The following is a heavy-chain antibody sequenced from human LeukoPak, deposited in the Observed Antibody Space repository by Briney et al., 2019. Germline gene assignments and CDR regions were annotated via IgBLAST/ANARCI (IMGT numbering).Heavy chain of an antibody. Sequence: SETLSLTCTVSGGSISSGVYYWSWIRQHPGKGLEWIGYIYYSGSTYYNPSLKSRVTISLDTSKNQFSLRLSSVTAADTAVYYCARELLAAEGWFDPWGQGTLVTVSS. CDR1: GGSISSGVYY. V-gene: IGHV4-31*03. CDR3: ARELLAAEGWFDP. CDR2: IYYSGST. D-gene: IGHD6-13*01. J-gene: IGHJ5*02.